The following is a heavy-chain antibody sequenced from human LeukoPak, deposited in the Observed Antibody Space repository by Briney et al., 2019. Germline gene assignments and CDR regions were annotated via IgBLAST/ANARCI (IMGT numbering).Heavy chain of an antibody. J-gene: IGHJ4*02. V-gene: IGHV3-30*02. Sequence: GGSLRLSCAASGFTFSSYGMPWVRQAPGKGLEWVAFIRYDGSNKYYADSVKGRFTISRDNSKNTLYLQMNSLRAEDTAVYYCAKDYHIGLLGGHVVVPSPKDYWGQGTLVTVSS. CDR3: AKDYHIGLLGGHVVVPSPKDY. CDR1: GFTFSSYG. D-gene: IGHD2-2*01. CDR2: IRYDGSNK.